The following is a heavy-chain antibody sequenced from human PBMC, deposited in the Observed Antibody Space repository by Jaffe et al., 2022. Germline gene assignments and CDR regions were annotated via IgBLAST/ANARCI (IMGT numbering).Heavy chain of an antibody. Sequence: QVQLVQSGSELKKPGASVKVSCKASGYTFTSYAMNWVRQAPGQGLEWMGWINTNTGNPTYAQGFTGRFVFSLDTSVSTAYLQISSLKAEDTAVYYCARDRMGCSSTSCYAMRLNWFDPWGQGTLVTVSS. J-gene: IGHJ5*02. CDR2: INTNTGNP. D-gene: IGHD2-2*01. CDR1: GYTFTSYA. CDR3: ARDRMGCSSTSCYAMRLNWFDP. V-gene: IGHV7-4-1*02.